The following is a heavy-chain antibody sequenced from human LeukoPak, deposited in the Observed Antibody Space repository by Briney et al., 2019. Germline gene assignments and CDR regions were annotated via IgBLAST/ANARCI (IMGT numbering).Heavy chain of an antibody. Sequence: GGSLRLSCAASGFTFSSYAMHWVRQAPGKGLEWVAVISYDGSNKYYADSVKGRFTISRDNSKNTLYLQMNSLRAEDTAVYYCAREARVVPAAIYEGGFDYWGQGTLVTVSS. J-gene: IGHJ4*02. CDR1: GFTFSSYA. CDR2: ISYDGSNK. V-gene: IGHV3-30-3*01. D-gene: IGHD2-2*02. CDR3: AREARVVPAAIYEGGFDY.